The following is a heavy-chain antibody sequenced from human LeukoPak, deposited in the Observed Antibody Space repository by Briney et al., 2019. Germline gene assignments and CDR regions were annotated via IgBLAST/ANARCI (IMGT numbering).Heavy chain of an antibody. CDR1: GYTLTSYY. V-gene: IGHV1-2*04. J-gene: IGHJ3*02. Sequence: ASVKVSCKASGYTLTSYYMHWVRQAPGQGLEWMGWINPNSGGTNYAQKFQGWVTMTRDTSISTAYMELSRLRSDDTAVYYCARESRMYSSSLNAFDIWGQGTMVTVSS. CDR3: ARESRMYSSSLNAFDI. CDR2: INPNSGGT. D-gene: IGHD6-13*01.